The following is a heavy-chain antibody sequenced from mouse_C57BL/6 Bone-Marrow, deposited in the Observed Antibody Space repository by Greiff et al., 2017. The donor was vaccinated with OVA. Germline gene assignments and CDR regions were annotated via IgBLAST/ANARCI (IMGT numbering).Heavy chain of an antibody. D-gene: IGHD1-1*01. CDR3: ARYYGSSFYWYFDV. CDR1: GYTFTSYW. CDR2: IHPNSGST. V-gene: IGHV1-64*01. Sequence: VQLQQPGAELVKPGASVKLSCKASGYTFTSYWMHWVKQRPGQGLEWIGMIHPNSGSTNYNEKFKSKATLTVDQSSSTAYMQLSSLTSEDSAVYYCARYYGSSFYWYFDVWGTGTTVTVSS. J-gene: IGHJ1*03.